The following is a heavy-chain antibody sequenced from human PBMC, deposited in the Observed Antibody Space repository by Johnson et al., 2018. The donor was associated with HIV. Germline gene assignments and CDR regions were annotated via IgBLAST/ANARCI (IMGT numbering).Heavy chain of an antibody. CDR1: GFTVSSNY. D-gene: IGHD6-6*01. CDR3: ARPDSSSARAHDAFDI. J-gene: IGHJ3*02. Sequence: QVQLVESGGGLVQPGGSLRLSCAAFGFTVSSNYMSWVRQAPGKGLEWVSGISGAGGSRNYADSVKGRFTISRDNAKNSLYLQMNSLRAEDTAVYYCARPDSSSARAHDAFDIWGQGTMVTVSS. V-gene: IGHV3-11*04. CDR2: ISGAGGSR.